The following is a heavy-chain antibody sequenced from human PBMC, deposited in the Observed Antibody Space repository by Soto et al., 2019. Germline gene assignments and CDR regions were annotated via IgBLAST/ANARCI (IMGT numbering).Heavy chain of an antibody. CDR2: INPYNGNT. Sequence: QVQLVQSASEVKKPGASVKVSCKASGYTFTTYHISWVRQAPGQGLEWMGGINPYNGNTNFAQKFQGSVTMTTDTSTTTAYMDLRSLRFDDTAVYYCARGGGPFGYWGQGTLVTVSS. V-gene: IGHV1-18*01. CDR1: GYTFTTYH. D-gene: IGHD3-3*01. J-gene: IGHJ4*02. CDR3: ARGGGPFGY.